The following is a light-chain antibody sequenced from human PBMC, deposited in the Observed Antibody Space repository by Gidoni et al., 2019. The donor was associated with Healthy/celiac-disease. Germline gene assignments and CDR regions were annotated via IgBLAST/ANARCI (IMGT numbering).Light chain of an antibody. J-gene: IGLJ2*01. V-gene: IGLV8-61*01. CDR1: SGSVSTSYS. CDR2: STN. Sequence: QTVVTQEPSFSVSPGGTVTLTCGLSSGSVSTSYSPSWYQQTPGQAPRTLIYSTNTRSSGVPDRFSGSILGNKAALTITGAQADDESDYYCVLYMGSGSSVFGGGTKLTVL. CDR3: VLYMGSGSSV.